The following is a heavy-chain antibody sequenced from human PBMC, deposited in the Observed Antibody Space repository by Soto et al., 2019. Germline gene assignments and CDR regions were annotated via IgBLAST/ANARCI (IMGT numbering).Heavy chain of an antibody. CDR1: GYTFTSYA. J-gene: IGHJ4*02. CDR2: INAGNGNT. Sequence: ASVKVSCKASGYTFTSYAMHWVRQAPGQRLEWMGWINAGNGNTKYSQKFQGRVTITRDTSASTAYMELGSLRSEDTAVYYCARVGAAAGPYYFDYWGQGTLVTVS. V-gene: IGHV1-3*01. D-gene: IGHD6-13*01. CDR3: ARVGAAAGPYYFDY.